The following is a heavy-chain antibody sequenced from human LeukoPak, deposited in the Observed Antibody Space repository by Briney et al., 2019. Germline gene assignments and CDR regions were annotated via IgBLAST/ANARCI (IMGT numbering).Heavy chain of an antibody. CDR3: ARQIGGGTGLDY. V-gene: IGHV3-48*03. J-gene: IGHJ4*02. CDR2: ISSSGRNM. CDR1: GYTFSSYE. D-gene: IGHD3-16*01. Sequence: GGSLRLSCAASGYTFSSYEMKWDRQDPGKGLEWVSYISSSGRNMYYADSVKGRFTISRDNANNSLYLQMNRLRAEDTAVYYCARQIGGGTGLDYWGRGTLVTVSS.